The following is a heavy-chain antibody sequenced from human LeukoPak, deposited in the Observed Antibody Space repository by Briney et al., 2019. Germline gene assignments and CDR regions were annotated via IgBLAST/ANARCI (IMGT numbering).Heavy chain of an antibody. Sequence: PSETLSLTCTVSGVSMSSYYGRWIRQPPGKGLEWIGYIYKSGSTNYNPSLKSRVTISEDKSKNHFSLKQKSVTTADKAVYYCARNYYDSSGYYQRWFDPWGQGTLLTVSS. V-gene: IGHV4-59*08. J-gene: IGHJ5*02. D-gene: IGHD3-22*01. CDR1: GVSMSSYY. CDR3: ARNYYDSSGYYQRWFDP. CDR2: IYKSGST.